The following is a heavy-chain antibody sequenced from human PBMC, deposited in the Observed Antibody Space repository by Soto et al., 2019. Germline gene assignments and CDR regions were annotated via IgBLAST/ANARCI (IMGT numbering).Heavy chain of an antibody. V-gene: IGHV3-23*01. CDR1: GFTFTSYA. Sequence: GGSLRLSCAASGFTFTSYAMSWVRQAPGKGLEWVSTISGTGGSTYYPDSVKGRFTISRDNSKNTVYLQMNSLRAEDAAVYYCAKMVVVPAGYWGQGTLVTVSS. J-gene: IGHJ4*02. CDR2: ISGTGGST. D-gene: IGHD2-2*01. CDR3: AKMVVVPAGY.